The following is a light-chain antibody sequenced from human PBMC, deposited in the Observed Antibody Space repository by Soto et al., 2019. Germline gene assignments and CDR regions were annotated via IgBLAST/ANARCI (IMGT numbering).Light chain of an antibody. Sequence: QSALTQPASVSGSPGQSITISCTGTSFDVANFDLVSWYQQHPGKAPKLMIYEVNNRPSGVSNRFSGSKSGNTASLTISGLQAEDEADYYCSSFTDTSTYVFGTGTKVTVL. CDR3: SSFTDTSTYV. V-gene: IGLV2-14*01. CDR2: EVN. J-gene: IGLJ1*01. CDR1: SFDVANFDL.